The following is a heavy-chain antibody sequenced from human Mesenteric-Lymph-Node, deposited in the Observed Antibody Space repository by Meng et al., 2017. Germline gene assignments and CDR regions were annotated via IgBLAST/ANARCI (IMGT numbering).Heavy chain of an antibody. CDR2: IRGSGGST. CDR3: AKIRIFGVINQDY. CDR1: GFTFSSYA. D-gene: IGHD3-3*01. J-gene: IGHJ4*02. Sequence: EVQLLESGGGLVQHGGSLRLSCAASGFTFSSYAMSWVRQAPGKGLEWVSTIRGSGGSTFYTDSVKGRFTISRDNSKNTLYMQMNSLRAEDTAVYYCAKIRIFGVINQDYWGQGTLVTVSS. V-gene: IGHV3-23*01.